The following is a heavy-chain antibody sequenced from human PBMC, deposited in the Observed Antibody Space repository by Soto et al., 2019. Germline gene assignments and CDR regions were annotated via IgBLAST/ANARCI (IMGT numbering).Heavy chain of an antibody. V-gene: IGHV4-59*01. CDR1: GGSLSSFY. J-gene: IGHJ4*01. Sequence: QVRLQESGPGLVKSSETLSLTCTVSGGSLSSFYWGWIRRPPGKGLEWIGYIYHSGTTRYNSSLKRRVHMSVDSSQNEFSLKLTSVTAADTATYYCARVHKEELVTVPAAHYDHWGHGTLVTVAS. D-gene: IGHD2-2*01. CDR3: ARVHKEELVTVPAAHYDH. CDR2: IYHSGTT.